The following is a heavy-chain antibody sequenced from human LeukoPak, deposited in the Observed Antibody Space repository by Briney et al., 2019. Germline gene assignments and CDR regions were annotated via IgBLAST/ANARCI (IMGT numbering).Heavy chain of an antibody. Sequence: PGGSLRLSCVASGFTFSSYAMSWVRQAPGKGLQWVSSISGSGNFTFYTDSVKGRFTISRDNSKNTLYVQMNSLRAEDTAIYYCAKSVGLVVVVMGYWGQGTLVTVSS. CDR3: AKSVGLVVVVMGY. D-gene: IGHD3-22*01. J-gene: IGHJ4*02. CDR1: GFTFSSYA. V-gene: IGHV3-23*01. CDR2: ISGSGNFT.